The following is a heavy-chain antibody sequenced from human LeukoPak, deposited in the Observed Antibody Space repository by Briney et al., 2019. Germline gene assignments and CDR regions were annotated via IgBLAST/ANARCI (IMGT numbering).Heavy chain of an antibody. CDR3: ARDVVRLRGAPSPFHY. CDR2: IYYSGST. V-gene: IGHV4-39*07. Sequence: SETLSLTCTVSGGSISSSSYYWGWIRQPPGKGLEWIGSIYYSGSTYYNPSLKSRVTISVDTSKNQFSLKLSSVTAADTAVYYCARDVVRLRGAPSPFHYWGQGTLVTVSS. D-gene: IGHD3-10*01. J-gene: IGHJ4*02. CDR1: GGSISSSSYY.